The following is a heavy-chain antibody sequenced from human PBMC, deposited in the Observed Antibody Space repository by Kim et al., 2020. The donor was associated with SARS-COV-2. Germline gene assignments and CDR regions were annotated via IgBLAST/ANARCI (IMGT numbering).Heavy chain of an antibody. D-gene: IGHD3-10*01. CDR1: GGSISSSNW. V-gene: IGHV4-4*02. CDR2: IYHSGST. Sequence: SETLSLTCAVSGGSISSSNWWSWVRQPPGKGLEWIGEIYHSGSTNYNPSLKSRVTISVDKSKNQFSLKLSSVTAADTAVYYCARGGDYYGSGSYPDYWGQGTLVTVSS. J-gene: IGHJ4*02. CDR3: ARGGDYYGSGSYPDY.